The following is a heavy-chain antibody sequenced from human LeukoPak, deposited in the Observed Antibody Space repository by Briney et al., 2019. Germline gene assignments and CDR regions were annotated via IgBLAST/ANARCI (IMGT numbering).Heavy chain of an antibody. Sequence: SETLSLTCGVSSGSISSSHWWSWVRQPPGKGLEWIGEINHSGSTNYNPSLKSRVTISVDTSKNQFSLKLSSVTAADTAVYYCARGRRTYYDFFGRGNWFDPWGQGTLVTVSS. CDR3: ARGRRTYYDFFGRGNWFDP. V-gene: IGHV4-4*02. CDR1: SGSISSSHW. D-gene: IGHD3-3*01. J-gene: IGHJ5*02. CDR2: INHSGST.